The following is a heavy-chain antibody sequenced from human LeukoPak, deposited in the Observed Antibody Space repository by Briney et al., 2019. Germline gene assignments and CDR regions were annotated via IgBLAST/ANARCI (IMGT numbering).Heavy chain of an antibody. V-gene: IGHV7-4-1*02. CDR1: GYTFTEHA. Sequence: ASVKVSCKASGYTFTEHAMNWMRQAPGQGLEWMGWINTNTGNPTYAQGFTGRFVFSLDTSVSTAYLQISSLKAADTAVYYCASFNASAWGAFDIWGQGTMVTVSS. J-gene: IGHJ3*02. D-gene: IGHD2/OR15-2a*01. CDR3: ASFNASAWGAFDI. CDR2: INTNTGNP.